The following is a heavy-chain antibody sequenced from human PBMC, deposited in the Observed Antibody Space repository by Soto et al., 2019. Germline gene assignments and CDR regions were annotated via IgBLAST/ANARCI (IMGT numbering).Heavy chain of an antibody. CDR2: IRSRANSDAT. V-gene: IGHV3-73*01. CDR3: TRQGTRDGYNWGFEQ. CDR1: GFSLSVSD. J-gene: IGHJ4*02. D-gene: IGHD5-12*01. Sequence: VGSLRLSCASSGFSLSVSDMHCGRHSSGKWLEWVGRIRSRANSDATEYAASVKGRFTISRDDSKNTAYLQMNSLKTEDTAVYYCTRQGTRDGYNWGFEQWGQGTLVTVSS.